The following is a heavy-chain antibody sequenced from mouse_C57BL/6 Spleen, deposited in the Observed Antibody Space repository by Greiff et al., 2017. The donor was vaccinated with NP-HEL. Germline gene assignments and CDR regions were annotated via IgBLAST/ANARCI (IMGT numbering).Heavy chain of an antibody. CDR2: IDPEDGDT. V-gene: IGHV14-2*01. CDR3: ARSIDGSSYGYFDV. J-gene: IGHJ2*01. D-gene: IGHD1-1*01. Sequence: EVQLQQSGAELVKPGASVKLSCTASGFNFTDYYMHWVKQRPEQGLEWIGRIDPEDGDTKYAPKFQGKATITADTSSNTAYMQLRSLTSEDTAVYYCARSIDGSSYGYFDVWGKGTTLTVSS. CDR1: GFNFTDYY.